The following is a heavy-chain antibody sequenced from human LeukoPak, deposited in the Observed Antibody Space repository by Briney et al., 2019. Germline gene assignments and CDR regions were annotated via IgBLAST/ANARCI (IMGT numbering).Heavy chain of an antibody. V-gene: IGHV3-48*03. CDR2: ISSSGGTI. D-gene: IGHD5-18*01. J-gene: IGHJ4*02. CDR1: GFTFSYYE. CDR3: VREGYKWGFDY. Sequence: GGSLRLSCAASGFTFSYYEMNWVRQAPGKGLEWISNISSSGGTIYFADFVKGRFTVSRDNAKNSLYLQMSRLRAEDTAVYYCVREGYKWGFDYWGQGTLVTVSS.